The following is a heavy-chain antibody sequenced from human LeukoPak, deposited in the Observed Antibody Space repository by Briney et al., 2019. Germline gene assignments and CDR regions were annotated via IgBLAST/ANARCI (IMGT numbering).Heavy chain of an antibody. CDR1: GYTFTSYG. D-gene: IGHD3-10*01. Sequence: ASVKVSCKASGYTFTSYGISWVRQAPGQGLEWMGWISAYNGNTNYAQKLQGRVTMTTDTSTSTAYMELRSLRSDDTAVYYCAKIHGSGSYYWEEFDYWGQGTLVTVSS. CDR2: ISAYNGNT. J-gene: IGHJ4*02. CDR3: AKIHGSGSYYWEEFDY. V-gene: IGHV1-18*01.